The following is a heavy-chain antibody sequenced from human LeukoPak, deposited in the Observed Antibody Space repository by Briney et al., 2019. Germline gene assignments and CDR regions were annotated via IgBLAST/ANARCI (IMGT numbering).Heavy chain of an antibody. Sequence: PGGSLRLSCTASGFTFSSNGMHWVRLAPGKGLEGVAIVWYDGSREYYADSVKGRFTISRENSKNTLYLQMNSLRAEDAAVYYCARGNSDYYATLDYWGQGTLVTVSS. CDR1: GFTFSSNG. CDR2: VWYDGSRE. J-gene: IGHJ4*02. D-gene: IGHD3-22*01. V-gene: IGHV3-33*01. CDR3: ARGNSDYYATLDY.